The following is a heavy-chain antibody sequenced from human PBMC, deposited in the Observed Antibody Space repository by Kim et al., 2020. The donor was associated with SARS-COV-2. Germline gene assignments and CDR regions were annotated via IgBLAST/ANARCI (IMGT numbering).Heavy chain of an antibody. CDR2: ISYDGSNK. D-gene: IGHD6-13*01. J-gene: IGHJ4*02. CDR1: GFTFSSYG. CDR3: AKDRGSSWLSRIFDY. Sequence: GGSLRLSCAASGFTFSSYGMHWVRQAPGKGLEWVAVISYDGSNKYYADSVKGRFTISRDNSKNTLYLQMNSLRAEDTAVYYCAKDRGSSWLSRIFDYWGQGTLVTVSS. V-gene: IGHV3-30*18.